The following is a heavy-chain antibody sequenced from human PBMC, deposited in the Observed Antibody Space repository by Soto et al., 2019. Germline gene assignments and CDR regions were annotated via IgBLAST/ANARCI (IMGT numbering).Heavy chain of an antibody. CDR3: ARDKITGLIDY. Sequence: QVQLQQWGAGLLKPSETLSLTCAVYGGSFSGYYWTWIRQPPGTGLEWIGEINHSGSTNYNPSLKSRVTMTVDTSKDQVSLKLTSVTAADTAVYYCARDKITGLIDYWGQGTLVTVSS. J-gene: IGHJ4*02. V-gene: IGHV4-34*01. CDR2: INHSGST. CDR1: GGSFSGYY. D-gene: IGHD2-8*02.